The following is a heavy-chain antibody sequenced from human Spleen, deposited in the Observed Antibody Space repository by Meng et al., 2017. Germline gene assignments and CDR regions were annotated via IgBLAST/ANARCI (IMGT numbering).Heavy chain of an antibody. CDR1: GFTFSSYD. CDR3: AKDPTEGQRP. J-gene: IGHJ5*02. V-gene: IGHV3-13*01. CDR2: IGTAGDT. Sequence: GESLKISCAASGFTFSSYDMHWVRQATGKGLEWVSAIGTAGDTYYPDSVKGRFTISRDNSKNTLYLQMNSLRAEDTAVYYCAKDPTEGQRPWGQGTLVTVSS. D-gene: IGHD1-1*01.